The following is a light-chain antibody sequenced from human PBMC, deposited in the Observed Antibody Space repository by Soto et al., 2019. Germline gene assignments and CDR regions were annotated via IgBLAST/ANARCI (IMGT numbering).Light chain of an antibody. CDR3: QQLRMWPST. CDR2: AAS. V-gene: IGKV1-9*01. Sequence: IQLTQSPSSLSASVGDRVTITCRASQDIASYLAWYQQKPGEAPKLLIYAASTLYGGAPSRFSGSGSGTDFALTITSLEAEDFAIYYCQQLRMWPSTFGRGTKVDIK. CDR1: QDIASY. J-gene: IGKJ4*01.